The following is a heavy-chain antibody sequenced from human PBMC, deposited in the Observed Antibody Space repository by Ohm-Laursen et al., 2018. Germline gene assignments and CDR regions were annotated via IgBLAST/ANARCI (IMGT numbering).Heavy chain of an antibody. CDR2: ISYDGSNK. J-gene: IGHJ4*02. CDR1: GFTFSSYG. CDR3: VKQAQREVRVIDC. D-gene: IGHD1-26*01. Sequence: SLRLSCAASGFTFSSYGMHWVRQAPGKGLEWVSVISYDGSNKYYADSVKGRLTISRDNSKNMVYLQMNSLRVEDTAVYYCVKQAQREVRVIDCWGQGTLVTVSS. V-gene: IGHV3-30*18.